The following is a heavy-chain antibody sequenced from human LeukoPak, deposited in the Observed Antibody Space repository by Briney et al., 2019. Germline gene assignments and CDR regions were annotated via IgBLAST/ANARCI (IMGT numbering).Heavy chain of an antibody. CDR3: AGEQQLRN. V-gene: IGHV3-30*03. D-gene: IGHD6-13*01. CDR2: ISYDGSNK. J-gene: IGHJ4*02. Sequence: GGSLRLSCEASGFTFSSYGMHWVRQASGKGLEWVAVISYDGSNKYYADSVKGRFTISRDNSKNTLYLQMNSLRAEDTAVYYCAGEQQLRNWGQGTLVTVSS. CDR1: GFTFSSYG.